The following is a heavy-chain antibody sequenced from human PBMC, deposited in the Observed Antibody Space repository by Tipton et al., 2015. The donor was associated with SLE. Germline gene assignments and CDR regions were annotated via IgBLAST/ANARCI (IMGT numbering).Heavy chain of an antibody. J-gene: IGHJ5*02. D-gene: IGHD2-15*01. CDR3: AQVVAARFDP. V-gene: IGHV4-39*07. CDR2: IYYSGST. CDR1: GGSISSSSYY. Sequence: LRLSCTVSGGSISSSSYYWGWIRQPPGKGLEWIGSIYYSGSTYYNPSLKSRVTISVDTSKNQFSLKLSSVTAADTAVDYCAQVVAARFDPWGQGTLVTVSS.